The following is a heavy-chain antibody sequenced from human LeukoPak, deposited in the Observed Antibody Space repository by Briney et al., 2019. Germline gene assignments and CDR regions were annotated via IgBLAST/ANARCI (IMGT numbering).Heavy chain of an antibody. CDR3: AEGSRGDY. D-gene: IGHD2-15*01. CDR2: INHSGST. CDR1: GGSFSGYY. J-gene: IGHJ4*02. V-gene: IGHV4-34*01. Sequence: SETLSLTCAVYGGSFSGYYWSWIRQPPGKGLEWIGEINHSGSTNYNPSLKSRVTISVDTSKNQFSLKLSSVTAADTAVYYCAEGSRGDYWGQGTLVTVSS.